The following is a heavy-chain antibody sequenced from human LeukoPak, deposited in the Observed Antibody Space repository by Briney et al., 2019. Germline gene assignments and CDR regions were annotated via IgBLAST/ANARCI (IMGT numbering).Heavy chain of an antibody. CDR3: ARVEMATILGIDY. Sequence: GGSLRLSXAASGFTFSSYWMHWVRQAPGKGLVWGSRINSDGSSTSYADSVEGRFTISRDNAKNTLYLQMNSLRAEDTAVHYCARVEMATILGIDYWGQGTLVTVSS. J-gene: IGHJ4*02. CDR1: GFTFSSYW. D-gene: IGHD5-24*01. CDR2: INSDGSST. V-gene: IGHV3-74*01.